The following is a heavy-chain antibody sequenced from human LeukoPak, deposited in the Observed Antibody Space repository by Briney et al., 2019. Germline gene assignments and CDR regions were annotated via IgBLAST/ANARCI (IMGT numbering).Heavy chain of an antibody. Sequence: ASVKVSCKASGYTFTSYDINWVRQATGQGLEWMGWMNPNSGNTGYAQKFQGRVTITADESTSTAYMELSSLRSEDTAVYYCARDREPLAYCGGDCSEAFDYWGQGTLVTVSS. CDR2: MNPNSGNT. V-gene: IGHV1-8*03. D-gene: IGHD2-21*02. CDR3: ARDREPLAYCGGDCSEAFDY. CDR1: GYTFTSYD. J-gene: IGHJ4*02.